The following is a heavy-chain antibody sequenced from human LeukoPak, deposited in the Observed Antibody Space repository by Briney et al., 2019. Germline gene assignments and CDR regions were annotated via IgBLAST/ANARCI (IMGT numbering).Heavy chain of an antibody. V-gene: IGHV5-51*01. CDR1: GXPFTTSW. Sequence: GESLKISCQGFGXPFTTSWIGWVRQLPGKGLEWTAIIYAGNSDAKYSPSFQGQVSISTDRSISTAYLHWSSLKASDTAIINHPDGRVYWGQGTLVTVSS. CDR3: PDGRVY. D-gene: IGHD5-24*01. J-gene: IGHJ4*02. CDR2: IYAGNSDA.